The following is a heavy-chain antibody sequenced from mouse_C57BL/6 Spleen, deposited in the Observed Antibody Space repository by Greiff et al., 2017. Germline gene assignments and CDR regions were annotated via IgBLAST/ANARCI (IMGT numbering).Heavy chain of an antibody. J-gene: IGHJ2*01. CDR1: GFTFSDYY. CDR2: INYDGSST. V-gene: IGHV5-16*01. D-gene: IGHD1-1*01. CDR3: ARDSHYYGSVFDY. Sequence: EVKLMESEGGLVQPGSSMKLSCTASGFTFSDYYMAWVRQVPEKGLEWVANINYDGSSTYYLDSLKSRFIISRDNAKNILYLQMSSLKSEDTATYYCARDSHYYGSVFDYWGQGTTLTVSS.